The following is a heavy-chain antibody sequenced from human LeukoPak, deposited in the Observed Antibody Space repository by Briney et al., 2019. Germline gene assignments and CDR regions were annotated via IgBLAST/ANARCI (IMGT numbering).Heavy chain of an antibody. D-gene: IGHD3-16*01. CDR3: ARGGSYGDY. J-gene: IGHJ4*02. Sequence: GGSLRLSCAASGFTFSNYWMHWVRHVPEKGLVCVSRVNPDGSDITYANSVRGRFTSSRDNAKNTLYLQMNRLRIEDTAVYYCARGGSYGDYWGQGILVTVSS. CDR1: GFTFSNYW. V-gene: IGHV3-74*01. CDR2: VNPDGSDI.